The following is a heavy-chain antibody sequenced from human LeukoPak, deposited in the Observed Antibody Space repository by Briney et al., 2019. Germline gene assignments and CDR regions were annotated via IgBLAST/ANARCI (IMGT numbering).Heavy chain of an antibody. V-gene: IGHV3-30*02. CDR1: GFTFSSYG. CDR2: IRYDGSNK. D-gene: IGHD3-3*01. J-gene: IGHJ6*03. Sequence: GSLRLSCAASGFTFSSYGMHWVRQAPGKGLEWVAFIRYDGSNKYYADSVKGRFTISRDNSKNTLYLQMNSLRAEDTAVYYCAKDRDFWSGYDGHFMDVWGKGTTVTVSS. CDR3: AKDRDFWSGYDGHFMDV.